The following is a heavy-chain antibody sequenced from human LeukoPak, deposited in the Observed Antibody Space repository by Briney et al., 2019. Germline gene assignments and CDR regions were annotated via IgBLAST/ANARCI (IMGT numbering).Heavy chain of an antibody. J-gene: IGHJ4*02. CDR2: IYYSGST. CDR1: GGSISSSSYY. Sequence: PSETLSLTCTVSGGSISSSSYYWGWIRQPPGKGLERIGSIYYSGSTYYNPSLKSRVTISVDTSKNQFSLKLSSVTAADTAVYYCARLGYSSWYLGYWGQGTLVTVSS. V-gene: IGHV4-39*01. D-gene: IGHD6-13*01. CDR3: ARLGYSSWYLGY.